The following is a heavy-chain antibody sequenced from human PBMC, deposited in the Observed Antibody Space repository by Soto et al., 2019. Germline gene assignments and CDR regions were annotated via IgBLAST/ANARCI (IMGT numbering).Heavy chain of an antibody. J-gene: IGHJ5*02. Sequence: ASVKVSCKASGYTFTGYYMHWGRQAPGQGLEWMGWINPNSGGTNYAQKFQGRVTMTRDTSISTAYMELSRLRSDDTAVYYCAREVGPAKYSSSGRGFDPWGQGTLVTVSS. D-gene: IGHD6-13*01. CDR2: INPNSGGT. CDR1: GYTFTGYY. V-gene: IGHV1-2*02. CDR3: AREVGPAKYSSSGRGFDP.